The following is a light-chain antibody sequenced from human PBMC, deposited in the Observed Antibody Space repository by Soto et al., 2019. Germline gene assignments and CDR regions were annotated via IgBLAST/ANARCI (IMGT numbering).Light chain of an antibody. J-gene: IGKJ1*01. CDR2: AAS. Sequence: MQLTQAPSFLSASIGDRVTITFRATQGISSYLAWYQQKPGKAPNLLIYAASTLQSGVPSRFSGSGSGTEFTLPISSLQPEDFATYYCQQYNSYWTFGQGTKVDIK. CDR1: QGISSY. CDR3: QQYNSYWT. V-gene: IGKV1-9*01.